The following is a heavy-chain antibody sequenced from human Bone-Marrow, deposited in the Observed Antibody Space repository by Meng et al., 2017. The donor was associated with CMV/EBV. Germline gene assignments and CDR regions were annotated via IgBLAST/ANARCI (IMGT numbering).Heavy chain of an antibody. Sequence: GGSLRLSCAASGFTFSDYYMSWIRQAPGKGLEWVAVISYDGIYKYYADSVKGRFTISRDNSKNSLYLQMNSLRAEDTAVYYCARDCSSTSCYTDWGQGTMVT. J-gene: IGHJ4*02. V-gene: IGHV3-30*03. CDR3: ARDCSSTSCYTD. CDR1: GFTFSDYY. CDR2: ISYDGIYK. D-gene: IGHD2-2*02.